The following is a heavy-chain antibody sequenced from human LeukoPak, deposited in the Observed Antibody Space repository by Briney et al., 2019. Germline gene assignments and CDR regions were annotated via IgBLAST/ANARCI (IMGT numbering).Heavy chain of an antibody. J-gene: IGHJ3*02. Sequence: ASVKVSCKASGYTFTDYYMHWVRQAPGQGLEWIGWIDPSSGGTNYAQKFQGRVTVTRDTSISTAYMDLSRLRSDDTAVYYCARAGVWDYSDSSGYHNAAFDIWGQGTMVTVSS. V-gene: IGHV1-2*02. D-gene: IGHD3-22*01. CDR2: IDPSSGGT. CDR3: ARAGVWDYSDSSGYHNAAFDI. CDR1: GYTFTDYY.